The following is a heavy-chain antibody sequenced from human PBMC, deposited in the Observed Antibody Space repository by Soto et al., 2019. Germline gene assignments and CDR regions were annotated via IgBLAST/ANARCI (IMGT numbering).Heavy chain of an antibody. CDR3: ACTVSNYYYSGMDV. D-gene: IGHD2-8*01. J-gene: IGHJ6*02. V-gene: IGHV1-69*12. Sequence: QVQLVQSGAEVKKPGSSVKVSCKASGGTFSSYAISWVRQAPGQGLEWMGGIIPIFGTADYAQKFQGRVTITADESTSTAYMERSSLRSEATAVYYCACTVSNYYYSGMDVWGQGTTVTVSS. CDR1: GGTFSSYA. CDR2: IIPIFGTA.